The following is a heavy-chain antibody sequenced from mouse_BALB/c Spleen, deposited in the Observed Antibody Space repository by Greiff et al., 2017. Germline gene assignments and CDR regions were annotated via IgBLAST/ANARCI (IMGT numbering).Heavy chain of an antibody. CDR2: IYPGDGDT. V-gene: IGHV1-80*01. Sequence: QVQLQQPGAELVRPGASVKISCKASGYAFSSYWMNWVKQRPGQGLEWIGQIYPGDGDTNYNGKFKGKATLTADKSSSTAYMQLSSLTSEDSAVYFCARGYGNPYYFDYWGQGTTLTVSS. J-gene: IGHJ2*01. CDR3: ARGYGNPYYFDY. CDR1: GYAFSSYW. D-gene: IGHD2-1*01.